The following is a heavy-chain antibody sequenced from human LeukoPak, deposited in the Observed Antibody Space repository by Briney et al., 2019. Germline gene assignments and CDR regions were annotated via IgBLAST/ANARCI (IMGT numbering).Heavy chain of an antibody. CDR1: GGSFSGYY. V-gene: IGHV4-34*01. J-gene: IGHJ5*02. CDR2: INHSGST. D-gene: IGHD2-2*01. Sequence: SETLSLTCAVYGGSFSGYYWSWIRQPPGKGLEWIGEINHSGSTNYNPSLKSRVTISVDTSKNQFSLKLSSVTAADTAVYYCARPAHPNCSSTSCYNWFDPWGQGTLVTVSS. CDR3: ARPAHPNCSSTSCYNWFDP.